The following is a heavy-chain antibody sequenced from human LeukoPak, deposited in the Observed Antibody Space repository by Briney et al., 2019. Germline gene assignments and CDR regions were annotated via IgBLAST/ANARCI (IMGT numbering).Heavy chain of an antibody. J-gene: IGHJ6*04. D-gene: IGHD3-10*02. Sequence: GGSLRLSCAASGFTFSSHGMNWVRQAPGKGLEWVSGISPNGVITYYADSVKGRFTISRDNSKGTVYLQMNSLRAEDTAVYYCAELGITMIGGVWGKGTTVTISS. CDR2: ISPNGVIT. CDR3: AELGITMIGGV. CDR1: GFTFSSHG. V-gene: IGHV3-23*01.